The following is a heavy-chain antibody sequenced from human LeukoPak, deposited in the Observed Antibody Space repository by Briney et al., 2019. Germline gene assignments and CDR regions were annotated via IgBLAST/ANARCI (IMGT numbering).Heavy chain of an antibody. J-gene: IGHJ6*04. D-gene: IGHD3-10*02. Sequence: GGSLRLSCAASGFTFSSHGMNWVRQAPGKGLEWVSGISPNGVITYYADSVKGRFTISRDNSKGTVYLQMNSLRAEDTAVYYCAELGITMIGGVWGKGTTVTISS. CDR2: ISPNGVIT. CDR3: AELGITMIGGV. CDR1: GFTFSSHG. V-gene: IGHV3-23*01.